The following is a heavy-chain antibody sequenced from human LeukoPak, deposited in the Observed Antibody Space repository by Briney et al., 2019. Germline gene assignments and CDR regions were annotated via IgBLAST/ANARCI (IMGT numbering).Heavy chain of an antibody. CDR1: GFTFSSYA. CDR2: INGGGVNT. CDR3: AKSSYYDSSGYYREYYFDY. J-gene: IGHJ4*02. Sequence: PGGSLRLSCAASGFTFSSYAMSWVRQAPGKGLEWVSTINGGGVNTHYADSVGGRFTISRDNSKNTLFLQMNSLRDEDTAVYYCAKSSYYDSSGYYREYYFDYWGPGTLVTVSS. D-gene: IGHD3-22*01. V-gene: IGHV3-23*01.